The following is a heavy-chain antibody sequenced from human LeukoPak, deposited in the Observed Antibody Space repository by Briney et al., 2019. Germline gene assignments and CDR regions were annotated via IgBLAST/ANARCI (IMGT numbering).Heavy chain of an antibody. CDR3: AKSSDILTGYYDY. D-gene: IGHD3-9*01. CDR1: GFTFSSYA. Sequence: PGGSLRLSCAASGFTFSSYAMSWVRQAPGKGLEWVSAISGSGGSTYYADSVKGRFTISRDSSKNTLYLQMNSLRAEDTAVYYCAKSSDILTGYYDYWGQGTLVTVSS. V-gene: IGHV3-23*01. J-gene: IGHJ4*02. CDR2: ISGSGGST.